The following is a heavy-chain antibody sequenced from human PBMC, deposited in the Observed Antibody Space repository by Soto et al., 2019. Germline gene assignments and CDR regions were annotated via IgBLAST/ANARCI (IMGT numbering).Heavy chain of an antibody. CDR3: APLTVSLSGPYGIHV. CDR1: CYSVISSDYY. Sequence: SETLSLTLSVSCYSVISSDYYWAWIRQPPGKGLEWIGSMFYSGLTYYNPSLKSRVTLSVDTSKNHFSVRLSSVTAADTAVYYCAPLTVSLSGPYGIHVWGQGTTVTVSS. D-gene: IGHD2-15*01. V-gene: IGHV4-39*01. CDR2: MFYSGLT. J-gene: IGHJ6*02.